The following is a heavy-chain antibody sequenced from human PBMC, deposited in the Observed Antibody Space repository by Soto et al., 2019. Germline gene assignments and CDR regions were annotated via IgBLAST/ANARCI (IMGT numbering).Heavy chain of an antibody. CDR3: ASENPLWFGELLYEYYFDY. CDR1: GYTFTSYA. J-gene: IGHJ4*02. Sequence: ASVKVSCKASGYTFTSYAMHWVRQAPGQRLEWMGWINAGNGNTKYSQKFQGRVTITRDTSASTAYMELSSLRSEDTAVYYCASENPLWFGELLYEYYFDYWGQGTLVTVSS. D-gene: IGHD3-10*01. V-gene: IGHV1-3*01. CDR2: INAGNGNT.